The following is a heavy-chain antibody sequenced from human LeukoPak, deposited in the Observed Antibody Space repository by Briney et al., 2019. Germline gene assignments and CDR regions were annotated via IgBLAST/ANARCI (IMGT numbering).Heavy chain of an antibody. CDR2: IDRDGSRI. V-gene: IGHV3-74*01. D-gene: IGHD5/OR15-5a*01. J-gene: IGHJ1*01. CDR3: IRGGSTYFQH. Sequence: PGGSLRLSCAVPGFTFSSYWMHWVRQAPGKGLVWVSRIDRDGSRINYADSVKGRFTISRDNGKNTLFLQMNSLRAEDAAVYYCIRGGSTYFQHWGQGTLVTVSS. CDR1: GFTFSSYW.